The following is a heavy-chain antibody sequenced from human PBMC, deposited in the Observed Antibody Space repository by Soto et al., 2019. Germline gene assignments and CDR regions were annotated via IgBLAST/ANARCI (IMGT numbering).Heavy chain of an antibody. V-gene: IGHV3-30*04. CDR2: ISYDGNKK. CDR3: ARSVAVAALDS. D-gene: IGHD6-19*01. CDR1: GFTFSSYS. J-gene: IGHJ4*02. Sequence: GGSLRLSCAASGFTFSSYSFHWVRQAPGKGLEWVAVISYDGNKKYYEDSVKGRFSISRDTSKNTLYLQMSSLRAEDTAVYCARSVAVAALDSWGQGTLVTVSS.